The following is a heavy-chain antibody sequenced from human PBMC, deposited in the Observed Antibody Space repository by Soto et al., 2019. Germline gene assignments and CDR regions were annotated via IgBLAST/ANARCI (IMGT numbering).Heavy chain of an antibody. V-gene: IGHV3-15*01. CDR2: IKSKTDGGTA. D-gene: IGHD3-9*01. CDR3: TTGIYYDILTGYHNVAY. Sequence: GGSLRLSCIASGFNLSHPWMTWVRQAAGKGLEWVGRIKSKTDGGTADYAAPVKGRATISRDDSKNTVYLQMNSLKTEDTAVYYCTTGIYYDILTGYHNVAYWGQGALVTVSS. CDR1: GFNLSHPW. J-gene: IGHJ4*02.